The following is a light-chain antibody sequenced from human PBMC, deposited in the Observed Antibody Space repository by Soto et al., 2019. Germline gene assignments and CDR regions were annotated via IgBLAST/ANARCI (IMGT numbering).Light chain of an antibody. J-gene: IGKJ4*01. CDR3: QQRSNWPPGAT. CDR1: QSVSSD. Sequence: EIVLTQYPATLSLSPGERATLSCMASQSVSSDLAWYQQKPGQAPRLLIYDASNMATGIQARFSGSGSGTVFTLAISSLETEDFAGYYCQQRSNWPPGATCDGGTMVEIK. V-gene: IGKV3-11*01. CDR2: DAS.